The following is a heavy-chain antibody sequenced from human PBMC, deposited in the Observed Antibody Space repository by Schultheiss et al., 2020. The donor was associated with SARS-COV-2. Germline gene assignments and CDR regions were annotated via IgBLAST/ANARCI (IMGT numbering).Heavy chain of an antibody. V-gene: IGHV3-23*01. Sequence: GESLKISCAASGFTFSSYAMSWVRQAPGKGLEWVSAISGSGGSTYYADSVKGRFTISRDNSKNTLYLQMNSLRAEDTAVYYCARVALELPNDAFDIWGQGTMVTVSS. D-gene: IGHD1-7*01. CDR2: ISGSGGST. CDR1: GFTFSSYA. CDR3: ARVALELPNDAFDI. J-gene: IGHJ3*02.